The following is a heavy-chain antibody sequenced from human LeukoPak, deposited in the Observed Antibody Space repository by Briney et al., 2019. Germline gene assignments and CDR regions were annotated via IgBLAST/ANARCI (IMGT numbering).Heavy chain of an antibody. CDR1: GFTFDDYG. CDR3: ARDSGSYAYYFDY. J-gene: IGHJ4*02. CDR2: INWNGGST. V-gene: IGHV3-20*04. D-gene: IGHD1-26*01. Sequence: PGGSPRLSCAASGFTFDDYGMSWVRQAPGKGLEWVSGINWNGGSTGYADSVKGRFTISRDNAKSSLYLQMNSLRAEDTALYYCARDSGSYAYYFDYWGQGTLVTVSS.